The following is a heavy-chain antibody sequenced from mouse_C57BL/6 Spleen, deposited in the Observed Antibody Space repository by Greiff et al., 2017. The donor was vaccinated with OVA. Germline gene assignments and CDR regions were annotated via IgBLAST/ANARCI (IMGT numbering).Heavy chain of an antibody. Sequence: VQLQQSGAELVRPGASVTLSCKASGYTFTDYEMHWVTQTPVHGLEWIGAIDPETGGTAYNQKFKGKAILTADKSSSTAYMELRSLTSEDSAVYYCTREGIYYGSSSYWYFDVWGTGTTVTVSS. CDR1: GYTFTDYE. J-gene: IGHJ1*03. CDR3: TREGIYYGSSSYWYFDV. V-gene: IGHV1-15*01. D-gene: IGHD1-1*01. CDR2: IDPETGGT.